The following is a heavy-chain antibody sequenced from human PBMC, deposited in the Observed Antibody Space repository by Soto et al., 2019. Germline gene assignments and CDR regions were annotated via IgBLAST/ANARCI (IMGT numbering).Heavy chain of an antibody. V-gene: IGHV5-10-1*01. Sequence: GESLKISCKGSGYSFTGYWITWVRRMPGKGLEWMGKIDPSDSYTDYSPSFQGHVTISADKSISTAYLQWSSLKASDPAVYYCARHNPPRISLAVNRDNWLGPWGQGTLVTVSS. D-gene: IGHD2-15*01. J-gene: IGHJ5*02. CDR2: IDPSDSYT. CDR1: GYSFTGYW. CDR3: ARHNPPRISLAVNRDNWLGP.